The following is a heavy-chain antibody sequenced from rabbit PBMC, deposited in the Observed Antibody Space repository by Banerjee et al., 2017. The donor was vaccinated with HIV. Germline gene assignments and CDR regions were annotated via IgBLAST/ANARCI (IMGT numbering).Heavy chain of an antibody. Sequence: QSLEESGGDLVKPGASLTLTCKASGFDFSSNAMCWVRQAPGKGLELIACINTSSGNTVYASWAKGRFTISKTSSTTVTLQMTSLTAADTATYFCARDLAGVIGWNFGLWGPGTLVTVS. CDR3: ARDLAGVIGWNFGL. CDR1: GFDFSSNA. D-gene: IGHD4-1*01. J-gene: IGHJ4*01. V-gene: IGHV1S40*01. CDR2: INTSSGNT.